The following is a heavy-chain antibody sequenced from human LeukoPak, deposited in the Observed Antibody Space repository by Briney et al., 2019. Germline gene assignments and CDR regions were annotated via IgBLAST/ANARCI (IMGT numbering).Heavy chain of an antibody. Sequence: GGSLRLSCAASGFTFSDYSMNWVRQAPGKGLEWVSRIKGDERSTNYADSVEGRFTISRDNAKNTVYLEMNSLRAEDTAVYYCVRGQLWSYYHDYWGQGTLVTVSS. J-gene: IGHJ4*02. CDR3: VRGQLWSYYHDY. CDR2: IKGDERST. CDR1: GFTFSDYS. V-gene: IGHV3-74*01. D-gene: IGHD5-18*01.